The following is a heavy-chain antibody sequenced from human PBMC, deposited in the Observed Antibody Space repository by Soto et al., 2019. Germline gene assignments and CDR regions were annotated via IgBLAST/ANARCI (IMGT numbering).Heavy chain of an antibody. V-gene: IGHV1-2*02. D-gene: IGHD6-19*01. Sequence: ASVKVSCKASGYTFTGYYMHWVRQAPGQGLEWMGWINPNSGGTNYAQKFQGRVTMTRDTSISTAYMELSRLRSDDTAVYYCARVPPKQWLVLSRVTHYGMDVWGQGTTVTVSS. J-gene: IGHJ6*02. CDR1: GYTFTGYY. CDR3: ARVPPKQWLVLSRVTHYGMDV. CDR2: INPNSGGT.